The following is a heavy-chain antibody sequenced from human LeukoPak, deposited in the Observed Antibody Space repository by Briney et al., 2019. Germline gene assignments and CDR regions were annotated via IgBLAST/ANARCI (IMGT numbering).Heavy chain of an antibody. CDR2: IYTSGST. CDR3: ARDVWFGAGRTFDY. J-gene: IGHJ4*02. Sequence: PSETLSLTCTVSGDSISSSSYSWGWIRQPPGKGLEWIGRIYTSGSTNYNPSLKSRVTISVDTSKNQFSLKLSSVTAADTAVYYCARDVWFGAGRTFDYWGQGTLVTVSS. CDR1: GDSISSSSYS. D-gene: IGHD3-10*01. V-gene: IGHV4-39*07.